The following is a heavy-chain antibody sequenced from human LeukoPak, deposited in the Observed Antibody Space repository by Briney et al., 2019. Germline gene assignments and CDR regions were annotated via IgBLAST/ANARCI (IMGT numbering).Heavy chain of an antibody. CDR3: ARVPREQLVRRWYFDL. D-gene: IGHD6-13*01. J-gene: IGHJ2*01. Sequence: GESLKISCKGSGYSFTSYWIGWVRQMPGKGLEWMGIIYPGDSDTRYSPSFQGQVTISADKSISTAYLQWSSLKASDTAMYYCARVPREQLVRRWYFDLWGRGTLVTVSS. CDR1: GYSFTSYW. V-gene: IGHV5-51*01. CDR2: IYPGDSDT.